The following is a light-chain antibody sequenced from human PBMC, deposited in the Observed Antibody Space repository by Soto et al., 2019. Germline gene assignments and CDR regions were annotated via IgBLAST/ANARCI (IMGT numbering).Light chain of an antibody. Sequence: EFVLTQSPGTLSLSPGERATLSCRASQSVSSSYLAWYQQKPGQAPRILIYGASTRATGIPDRFSGSGSGTDFNLTISRLEPEDFAVYYCQPYGRSPPLTFGGGTKVEIK. CDR2: GAS. V-gene: IGKV3-20*01. J-gene: IGKJ4*01. CDR1: QSVSSSY. CDR3: QPYGRSPPLT.